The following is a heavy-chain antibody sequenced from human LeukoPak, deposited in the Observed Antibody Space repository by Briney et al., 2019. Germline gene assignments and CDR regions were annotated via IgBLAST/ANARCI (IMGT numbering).Heavy chain of an antibody. D-gene: IGHD3-10*01. CDR1: GYSISSGYH. J-gene: IGHJ4*02. V-gene: IGHV4-38-2*02. CDR2: IYHSGST. Sequence: SETLSLTCIVSGYSISSGYHWGWIRQPPGKGLEWIGSIYHSGSTYYNLSLKSRVTISVDTSKNQFSLKLSSVTAADTAVYYCARAWFGAIPFDYWGQGTLVTVSS. CDR3: ARAWFGAIPFDY.